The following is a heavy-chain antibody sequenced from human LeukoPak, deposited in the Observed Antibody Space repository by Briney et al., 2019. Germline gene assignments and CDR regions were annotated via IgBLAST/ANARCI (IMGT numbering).Heavy chain of an antibody. D-gene: IGHD1-14*01. Sequence: SETLSLTCTVSGYSISRGYHWGWVRQPPGKGLEWIGSVHHTGSTYYNPSLKSRLTVSADTSKNQFSLKLDSVTAADTAVYYCVRVNFNPDYWGQGTLVTVSS. J-gene: IGHJ4*02. CDR3: VRVNFNPDY. CDR2: VHHTGST. V-gene: IGHV4-38-2*02. CDR1: GYSISRGYH.